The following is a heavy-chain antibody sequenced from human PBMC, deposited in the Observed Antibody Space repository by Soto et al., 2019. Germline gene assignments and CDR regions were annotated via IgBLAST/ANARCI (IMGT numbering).Heavy chain of an antibody. Sequence: QVQLVQSGAEVKKPGSSVKVSCKASGGTFSSYTISWVRQAPGQGLEWMGRIIPILGIANYTQKFQGRVTITADKSTSTAYMELSSLRSEDTAVYYCARSHYYDSSGSAGYWGQGTLVTVSS. D-gene: IGHD3-22*01. CDR3: ARSHYYDSSGSAGY. CDR2: IIPILGIA. CDR1: GGTFSSYT. J-gene: IGHJ4*02. V-gene: IGHV1-69*02.